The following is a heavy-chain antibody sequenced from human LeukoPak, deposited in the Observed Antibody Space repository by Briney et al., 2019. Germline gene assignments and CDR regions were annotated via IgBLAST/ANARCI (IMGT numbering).Heavy chain of an antibody. CDR1: GFTFSSYA. D-gene: IGHD2-15*01. Sequence: GGSLRLSCAASGFTFSSYAMHWVRQAPGKGLEWVAVISYDASNKYYADSVKGRFTISRDNSKNTLYLQMNSLRAKDTAVYYCARGVPEGATHFYYYYGMDVWGQGTTVTVSS. J-gene: IGHJ6*02. CDR2: ISYDASNK. V-gene: IGHV3-30-3*01. CDR3: ARGVPEGATHFYYYYGMDV.